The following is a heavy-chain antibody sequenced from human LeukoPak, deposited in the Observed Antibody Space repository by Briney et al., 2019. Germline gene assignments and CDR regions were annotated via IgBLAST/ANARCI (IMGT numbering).Heavy chain of an antibody. CDR3: ARGHCGGDCYPYYFDY. CDR2: ISSSSSYI. J-gene: IGHJ4*02. V-gene: IGHV3-21*01. D-gene: IGHD2-21*01. Sequence: GGSLRLSCAASGFTVSSNYMSWVRQAPGKGLEWVSSISSSSSYIYYADSVKGRFTISRDNAKNSLYLQMNSLRAEDTAVYYCARGHCGGDCYPYYFDYWGQGTLVTVSS. CDR1: GFTVSSNY.